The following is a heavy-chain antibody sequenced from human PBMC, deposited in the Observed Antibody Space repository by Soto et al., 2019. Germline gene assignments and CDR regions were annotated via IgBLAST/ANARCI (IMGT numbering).Heavy chain of an antibody. CDR1: GFTFSSYA. CDR3: VRDLPTVLELFDY. Sequence: PGGSLRLSCAASGFTFSSYAMHWVRQAPGKGLEWVALISYDGSDKDYADSVKGRFTVSRDNAKNMVYMQMNSLRAEDTALYYCVRDLPTVLELFDYWGQGTLVTVSS. J-gene: IGHJ4*02. V-gene: IGHV3-30-3*01. D-gene: IGHD1-7*01. CDR2: ISYDGSDK.